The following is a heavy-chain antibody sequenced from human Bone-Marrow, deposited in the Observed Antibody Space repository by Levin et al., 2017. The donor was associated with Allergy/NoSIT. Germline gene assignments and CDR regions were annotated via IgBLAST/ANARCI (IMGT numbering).Heavy chain of an antibody. CDR1: GGSISSSNYY. CDR2: IYYSGST. V-gene: IGHV4-39*01. J-gene: IGHJ3*02. D-gene: IGHD3/OR15-3a*01. Sequence: SETLSLTCTVSGGSISSSNYYWGWIRQPPGKGLEWIGSIYYSGSTYYNPSLKNRLTISVDTSKNQFSLKLTSVTAADTAVYYCARPLGSGLVFDGFDIWGQGTMVTVSS. CDR3: ARPLGSGLVFDGFDI.